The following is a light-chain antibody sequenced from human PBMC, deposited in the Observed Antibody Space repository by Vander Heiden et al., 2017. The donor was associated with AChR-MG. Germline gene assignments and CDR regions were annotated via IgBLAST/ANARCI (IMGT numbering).Light chain of an antibody. J-gene: IGKJ4*02. V-gene: IGKV2-28*01. CDR2: LGS. Sequence: DIVLTQSPLSLPVTPGEPASISCRSSQSLLYSNGYNYLNWYPQKPGQSPHRLIYLGSDRASEVPDRDSVSATGIDYTLKIRSVEAEDVEVGDCMQTLRTPRTFGEGTKVEIK. CDR1: QSLLYSNGYNY. CDR3: MQTLRTPRT.